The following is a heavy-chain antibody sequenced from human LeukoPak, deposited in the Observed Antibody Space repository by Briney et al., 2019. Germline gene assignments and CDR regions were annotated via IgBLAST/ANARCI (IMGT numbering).Heavy chain of an antibody. CDR1: GGSISSYY. D-gene: IGHD3-10*01. CDR2: IYYSGST. V-gene: IGHV4-59*08. Sequence: PSETLSLTCTVSGGSISSYYWSWIRQPPGKGLEWIGYIYYSGSTNYNPSLKSRVTISVDTSKNQFSLKLSSVTAADTAVYYCASIGLPRAPYYYYYYMDVWGKGTTVTVSS. CDR3: ASIGLPRAPYYYYYYMDV. J-gene: IGHJ6*03.